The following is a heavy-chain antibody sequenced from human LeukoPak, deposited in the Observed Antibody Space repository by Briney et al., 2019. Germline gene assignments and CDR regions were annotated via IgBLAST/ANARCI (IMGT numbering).Heavy chain of an antibody. J-gene: IGHJ4*02. CDR2: INPSVGST. CDR1: GYTFPNYF. Sequence: ASVKVSCKASGYTFPNYFMHWVRQAPGQGLEWVGIINPSVGSTSYAQKFEDRVTMTSDTSTGTVYMELSSLRSEDTAVYYCARDRIWGGTSARLNTDKFDYWGQGTLVTVSS. D-gene: IGHD1-26*01. V-gene: IGHV1-46*01. CDR3: ARDRIWGGTSARLNTDKFDY.